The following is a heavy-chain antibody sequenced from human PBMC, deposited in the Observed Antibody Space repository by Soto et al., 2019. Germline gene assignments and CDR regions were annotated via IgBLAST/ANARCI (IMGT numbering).Heavy chain of an antibody. D-gene: IGHD3-16*01. Sequence: QVQLVQSGAEVKKPGASVKVSCKASGYTFTSYGISWVRQAPGQGLEWMGWISAYNGNTNYAQKLQGRVTMTTDISMXTAYMELRSLRSDDTAVYYCAREGHMITFGGGGDYWGQGTLVTVSS. CDR2: ISAYNGNT. J-gene: IGHJ4*02. CDR3: AREGHMITFGGGGDY. CDR1: GYTFTSYG. V-gene: IGHV1-18*01.